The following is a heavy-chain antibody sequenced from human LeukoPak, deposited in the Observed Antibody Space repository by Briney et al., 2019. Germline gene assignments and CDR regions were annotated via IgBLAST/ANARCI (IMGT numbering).Heavy chain of an antibody. CDR2: INHSGST. D-gene: IGHD5-18*01. Sequence: SETLSLTCAVYGGSFSGYYWSWIRQPPGKGLEWIGEINHSGSTNYNPSLKSRVTISVDTSKNQFSLKLSSVTAADTAFYYCARGSRGYSYGYNDYWGQGTLVTVSS. V-gene: IGHV4-34*01. CDR1: GGSFSGYY. J-gene: IGHJ4*02. CDR3: ARGSRGYSYGYNDY.